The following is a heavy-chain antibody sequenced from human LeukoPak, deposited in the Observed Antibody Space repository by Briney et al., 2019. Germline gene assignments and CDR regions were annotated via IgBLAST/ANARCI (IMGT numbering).Heavy chain of an antibody. V-gene: IGHV3-30-3*01. J-gene: IGHJ4*02. CDR2: ISYDGSNK. CDR3: ARDQSEEWLRLQDY. Sequence: GRSLRLSCAASGFTFSSYAMHWVRQAPGKGLEWVAVISYDGSNKYYADSVKGRFTISRDNSKNTLYLQMNSLRAEDTAVYYCARDQSEEWLRLQDYWGQGTLVTVSS. D-gene: IGHD5-12*01. CDR1: GFTFSSYA.